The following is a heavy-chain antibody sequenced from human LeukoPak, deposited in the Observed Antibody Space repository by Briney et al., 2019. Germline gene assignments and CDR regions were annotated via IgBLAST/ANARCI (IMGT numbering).Heavy chain of an antibody. V-gene: IGHV1-69*13. CDR3: ARVAYGSGSYFAY. Sequence: ASVKVSCKASGGTFSSYAISWVRQAPGQGLEWMGGIIPVFGTAIYAQKFQGRVTITADESTSTAYMALSTLRSEDTAVYYCARVAYGSGSYFAYWGQGTLVTVSS. D-gene: IGHD3-10*01. CDR1: GGTFSSYA. CDR2: IIPVFGTA. J-gene: IGHJ4*02.